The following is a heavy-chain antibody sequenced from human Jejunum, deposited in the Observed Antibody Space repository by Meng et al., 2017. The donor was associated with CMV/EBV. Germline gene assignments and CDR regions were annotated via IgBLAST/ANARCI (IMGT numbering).Heavy chain of an antibody. V-gene: IGHV3-23*05. CDR2: IKSTSSPT. D-gene: IGHD3-3*02. Sequence: CGFTFSTYAMSWVRQAPGKGLEWVSTIKSTSSPTYYADSVKGRFTISRENSKNTLYLQMNSLRAEDTALYYCAKVGGGPSILRDYWGQGTLVTVSS. CDR1: GFTFSTYA. J-gene: IGHJ4*02. CDR3: AKVGGGPSILRDY.